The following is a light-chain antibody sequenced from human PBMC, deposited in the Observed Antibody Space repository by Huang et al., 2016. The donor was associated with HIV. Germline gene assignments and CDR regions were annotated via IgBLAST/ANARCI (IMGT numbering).Light chain of an antibody. CDR3: QQYYGTSWT. V-gene: IGKV1-NL1*01. J-gene: IGKJ1*01. CDR1: QGIRGS. CDR2: DSS. Sequence: DIQMTQSPSSLSASIGDRVTITCRASQGIRGSLAWYQQKPWKAPELLLSDSSKLESGVPSRFRGVGSGMFYTLAITSLQSEDFATYYCQQYYGTSWTFGQGTRV.